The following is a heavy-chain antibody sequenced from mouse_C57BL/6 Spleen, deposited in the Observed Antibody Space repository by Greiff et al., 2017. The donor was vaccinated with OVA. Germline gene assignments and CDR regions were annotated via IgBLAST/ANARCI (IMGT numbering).Heavy chain of an antibody. CDR2: ISGGGGNT. V-gene: IGHV5-9*01. D-gene: IGHD1-1*02. CDR3: ARLLLSYWYFDV. J-gene: IGHJ1*03. Sequence: EVKLVESGGGLVKPGGSLKLSCAASGFTFSSYTMSWVRQTPEKRLEWVATISGGGGNTYYPDSVKGRFTISRDNAKNTLYLQMSSLRSEDTALYYCARLLLSYWYFDVWGTGTTVTVSS. CDR1: GFTFSSYT.